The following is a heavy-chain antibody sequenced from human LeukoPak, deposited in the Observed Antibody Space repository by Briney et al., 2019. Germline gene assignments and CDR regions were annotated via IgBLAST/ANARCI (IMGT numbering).Heavy chain of an antibody. J-gene: IGHJ5*02. Sequence: SETLSLTCTVSGGSTSSSSYYWGWIRQPPGKGLEWIGSIYYSGSTYYNPSLKSRVTISVDTSKNQFSLKLSSVTAADTAVYYCARVRVVPAAIVGWRIHNWFDPWGQGTLVTVSS. CDR1: GGSTSSSSYY. CDR2: IYYSGST. CDR3: ARVRVVPAAIVGWRIHNWFDP. V-gene: IGHV4-39*07. D-gene: IGHD2-2*02.